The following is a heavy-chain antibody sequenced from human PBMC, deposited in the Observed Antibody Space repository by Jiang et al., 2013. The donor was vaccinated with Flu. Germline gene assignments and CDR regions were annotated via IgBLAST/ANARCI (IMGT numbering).Heavy chain of an antibody. V-gene: IGHV1-2*04. Sequence: KKPGASVKVSCKASGYTFTGYYMHWVRQAPGQGLEWMGWINPNSGGTNYAQKFQGWVTITRDTSASTAYMELSSLRSEDTAVYYCARAYASYFDYWGQGTLVTVSS. D-gene: IGHD2-2*01. J-gene: IGHJ4*02. CDR3: ARAYASYFDY. CDR2: INPNSGGT. CDR1: GYTFTGYY.